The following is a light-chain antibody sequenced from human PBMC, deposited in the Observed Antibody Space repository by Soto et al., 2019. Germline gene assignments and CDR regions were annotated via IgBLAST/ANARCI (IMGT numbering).Light chain of an antibody. CDR2: ATY. CDR1: QSINY. Sequence: DIQMTQSPSSLSASVGDRVTITCRASQSINYLNWYQQESGKAPKLLIYATYNLQSGVPSRFSGSGSGTDFTLTISDLQREDFATYYCQQSDKTPLPFGGGTNVEI. CDR3: QQSDKTPLP. V-gene: IGKV1-39*01. J-gene: IGKJ4*01.